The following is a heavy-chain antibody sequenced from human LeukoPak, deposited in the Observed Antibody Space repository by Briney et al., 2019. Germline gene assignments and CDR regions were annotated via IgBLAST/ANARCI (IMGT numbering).Heavy chain of an antibody. V-gene: IGHV3-7*01. CDR3: ANGNRCTSPNCLGYYYFYMDV. Sequence: GGSLRLSCIASGFTFSTYWMSWVRQAPGKGLEWVAKINQDGGAKNYVDSVKGRFTISRDNAKTSLYLQMNSLRDEDTAVYYCANGNRCTSPNCLGYYYFYMDVWGKGTTVTVSS. CDR2: INQDGGAK. D-gene: IGHD2-8*01. CDR1: GFTFSTYW. J-gene: IGHJ6*03.